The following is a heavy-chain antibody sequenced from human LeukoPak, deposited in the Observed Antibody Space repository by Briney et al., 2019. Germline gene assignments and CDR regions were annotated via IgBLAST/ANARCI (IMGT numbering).Heavy chain of an antibody. CDR2: ISHDGTYT. CDR1: GFTFSSYA. V-gene: IGHV3-30-3*01. D-gene: IGHD6-19*01. CDR3: ARDRSSGTFYFDF. J-gene: IGHJ4*02. Sequence: GGSLRLSCAASGFTFSSYAMHWVRQAPGKGLEWVALISHDGTYTYYADSVKGQFTISRDNSKDTLFLHMDSLRVEDTAAYYCARDRSSGTFYFDFWGQGTLVTVSS.